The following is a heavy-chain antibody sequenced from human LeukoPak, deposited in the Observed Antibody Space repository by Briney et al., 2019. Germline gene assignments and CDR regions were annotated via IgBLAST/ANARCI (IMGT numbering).Heavy chain of an antibody. CDR2: IYYTGST. V-gene: IGHV4-31*03. J-gene: IGHJ4*02. CDR3: ARGGHETVAALDH. Sequence: SETLPLTCTVSGGSISTGGYYWTWIRQHPGKGLDWIGYIYYTGSTYYNPSLKSRVTISADTSKNQFSLTLTSVTAADTAVYYCARGGHETVAALDHWGQGTLVTVSS. D-gene: IGHD6-19*01. CDR1: GGSISTGGYY.